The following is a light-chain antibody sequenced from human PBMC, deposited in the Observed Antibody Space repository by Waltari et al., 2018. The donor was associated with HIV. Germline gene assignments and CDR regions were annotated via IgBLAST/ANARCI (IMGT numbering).Light chain of an antibody. CDR2: KNK. J-gene: IGLJ2*01. CDR3: QSYDTSLSAWV. V-gene: IGLV1-40*03. CDR1: RHHIGAGYD. Sequence: SVFTPPPSLSAPPGQRITVSSSAPRHHIGAGYDAHWYQQLPGTAPKLLLYKNKNRPSGVPDRFSASKSDASASLAITGLQAADEGDYFCQSYDTSLSAWVFGGGTRLTVL.